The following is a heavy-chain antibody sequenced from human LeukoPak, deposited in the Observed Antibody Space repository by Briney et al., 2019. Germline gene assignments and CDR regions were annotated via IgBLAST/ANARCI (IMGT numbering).Heavy chain of an antibody. V-gene: IGHV1-8*02. CDR3: ARRDSSGWLHYYYGMDV. CDR2: MNPNSGNT. J-gene: IGHJ6*02. Sequence: ASVKVSCKASGYTFTGYYMHWVRQAPGQGLEWMGWMNPNSGNTGYAQKFQGRVTMTRNTSISTAYMELSSLRSEDTAVYYCARRDSSGWLHYYYGMDVWGQGTTVTVSS. D-gene: IGHD6-19*01. CDR1: GYTFTGYY.